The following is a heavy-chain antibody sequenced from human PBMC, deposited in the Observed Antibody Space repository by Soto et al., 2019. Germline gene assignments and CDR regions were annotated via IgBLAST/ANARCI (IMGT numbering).Heavy chain of an antibody. CDR1: KFTSSSYI. Sequence: PGVPLTVSRSASKFTSSSYIVSWVRQDTRKGVEWVSAISGSSYVYYAASVSGRFTISRDNAKNSPYRQMNRLSAEHTAVYYCARDWRHNW. J-gene: IGHJ5*01. D-gene: IGHD6-25*01. V-gene: IGHV3-21*01. CDR2: ISGSSYV. CDR3: ARDWRHNW.